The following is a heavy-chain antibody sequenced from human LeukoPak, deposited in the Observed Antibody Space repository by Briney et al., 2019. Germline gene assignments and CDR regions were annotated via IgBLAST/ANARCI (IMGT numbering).Heavy chain of an antibody. CDR1: GGSISSYY. V-gene: IGHV4-59*08. CDR2: IYYSGST. Sequence: PSETLSLTCTVSGGSISSYYWSWIRQPPGKGLEWIGYIYYSGSTNYNPSLKSRVTISVDTSKNQFSLKLSSVTAADTAVYYCARQYYYGPVIAFDIWGQGTMVTVSS. D-gene: IGHD3-10*01. J-gene: IGHJ3*02. CDR3: ARQYYYGPVIAFDI.